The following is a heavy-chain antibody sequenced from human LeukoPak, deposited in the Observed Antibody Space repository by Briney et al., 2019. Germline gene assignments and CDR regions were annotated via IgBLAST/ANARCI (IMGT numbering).Heavy chain of an antibody. J-gene: IGHJ4*02. CDR3: ASFMTTVTIPDY. CDR2: ITNSGSHM. D-gene: IGHD4-17*01. Sequence: GGSLRLSCAPSGFTFSSYAMSWVRQAPGKRLEWLSSITNSGSHMYYADSVKGRFTISRDNAKSSLYLQMNSLSAEDTAVYYCASFMTTVTIPDYWGQGTLVTVSS. CDR1: GFTFSSYA. V-gene: IGHV3-21*01.